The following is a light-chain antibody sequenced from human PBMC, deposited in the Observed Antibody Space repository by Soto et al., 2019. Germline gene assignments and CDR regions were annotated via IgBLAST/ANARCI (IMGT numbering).Light chain of an antibody. V-gene: IGKV3-11*01. Sequence: IVLTQSPATLSLTPGERATLSCRASQSVSSYLAWYQQKPGQAPRLLMYEASNRATGIPARFSGGGSGTDFTLTTSSLEPEDFAVYYCQQRSDWPWTFGQGTKVDIK. CDR3: QQRSDWPWT. CDR1: QSVSSY. CDR2: EAS. J-gene: IGKJ1*01.